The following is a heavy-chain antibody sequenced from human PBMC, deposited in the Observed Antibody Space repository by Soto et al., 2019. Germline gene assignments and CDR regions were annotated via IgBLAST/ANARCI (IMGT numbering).Heavy chain of an antibody. D-gene: IGHD3-10*01. CDR3: TRIEKGSATYT. V-gene: IGHV2-26*01. Sequence: QVTLKESGPVLVRPTETLTLTCTVSGFSLSNTRMGVSWIRQPPGKALEWLAHIFSNDEKSYSTSLKSRLTISKDTSKSQVVLSMTNMDPVDTATYYCTRIEKGSATYTWGQGTLVTVSS. J-gene: IGHJ5*02. CDR1: GFSLSNTRMG. CDR2: IFSNDEK.